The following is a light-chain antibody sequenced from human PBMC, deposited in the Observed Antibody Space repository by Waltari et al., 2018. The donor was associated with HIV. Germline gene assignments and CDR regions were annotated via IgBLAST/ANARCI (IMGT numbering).Light chain of an antibody. CDR1: RSVSRTY. CDR2: GAS. J-gene: IGKJ1*01. CDR3: HQYDNPLPLT. Sequence: EIVLTQSPDTLSLSPGERATLSCRASRSVSRTYFAWYHQRPGQPPRLLIYGASTRATGIPDRFSGSGSGTDFTLTISRLEPEDFAVYYCHQYDNPLPLTFGQGTKVEIK. V-gene: IGKV3-20*01.